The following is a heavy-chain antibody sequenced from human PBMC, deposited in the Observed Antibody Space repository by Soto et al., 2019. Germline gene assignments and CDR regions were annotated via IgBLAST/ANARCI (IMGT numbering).Heavy chain of an antibody. CDR1: GYTFTRSG. D-gene: IGHD5-12*01. CDR2: ISTYNGDT. CDR3: AREGVAPYYYYGMDV. V-gene: IGHV1-18*01. J-gene: IGHJ6*02. Sequence: QVQLVQSGAEVKKPGASVKVSCKASGYTFTRSGISWVRQAPGQGLEWMGWISTYNGDTNYAQTFQGRVTMTTDTSTRTDHMEVRSLRSDDTAVYYCAREGVAPYYYYGMDVWGQGTPVTVSS.